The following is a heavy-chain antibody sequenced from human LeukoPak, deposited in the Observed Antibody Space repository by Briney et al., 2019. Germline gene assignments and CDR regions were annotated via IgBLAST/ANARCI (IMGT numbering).Heavy chain of an antibody. CDR2: TYYSGST. CDR1: GGSISSYY. Sequence: PSETLSLTCTVSGGSISSYYWSWIRQPPGKGLEWIGYTYYSGSTNYNPSLKSRVTISVDTSKNQFSLKLSSVTAADTAVYYCASLAYCGGDCYDDYWGQGTLVTVSS. D-gene: IGHD2-21*02. V-gene: IGHV4-59*08. J-gene: IGHJ4*02. CDR3: ASLAYCGGDCYDDY.